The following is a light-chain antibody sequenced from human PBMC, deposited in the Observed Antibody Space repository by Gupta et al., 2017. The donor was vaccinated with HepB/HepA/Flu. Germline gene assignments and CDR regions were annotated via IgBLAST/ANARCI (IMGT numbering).Light chain of an antibody. CDR1: RNRLKSDNGNTY. CDR2: KVS. CDR3: MQRIEFPWT. J-gene: IGKJ1*01. Sequence: DIVMTQTLLSLPVTPGEPASISCRSSRNRLKSDNGNTYLDWYLQKPGQSPQLLIYKVSYRFSGVPDRFSGSGSGTDFTLRISSVEAEDAGVYYCMQRIEFPWTFGQGTKVEIK. V-gene: IGKV2-40*01.